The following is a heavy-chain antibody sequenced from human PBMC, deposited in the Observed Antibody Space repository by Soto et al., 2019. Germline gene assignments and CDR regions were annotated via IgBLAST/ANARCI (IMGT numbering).Heavy chain of an antibody. D-gene: IGHD1-7*01. J-gene: IGHJ3*02. V-gene: IGHV4-39*01. Sequence: SETLSLTCTVSGGSISSSSYYWGWIRQPPGKGLEWIGSIYYSGSTYYNPSLKSRVTISVDTSKNQFSLKLSSVTAADTAVYYCARRSAYNWNYEVGAFDIWGQGTMVTVSS. CDR3: ARRSAYNWNYEVGAFDI. CDR2: IYYSGST. CDR1: GGSISSSSYY.